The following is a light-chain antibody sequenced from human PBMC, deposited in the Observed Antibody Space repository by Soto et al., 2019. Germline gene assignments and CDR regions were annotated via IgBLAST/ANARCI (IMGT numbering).Light chain of an antibody. CDR2: AAS. V-gene: IGKV1-39*01. CDR3: QQSYSRRK. Sequence: DIQMTQSPSSLSASVGDRVTITCRASQSISSYLNWYQQKPGKAPKLLIYAASSLQSGVPSRFSGSGSGTDFTLTSSSLQPEDFATYYCQQSYSRRKCGQGTKVDIK. CDR1: QSISSY. J-gene: IGKJ1*01.